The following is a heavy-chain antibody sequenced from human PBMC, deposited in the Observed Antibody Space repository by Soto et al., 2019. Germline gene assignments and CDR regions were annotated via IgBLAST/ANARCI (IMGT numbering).Heavy chain of an antibody. J-gene: IGHJ6*02. CDR2: IIPIFGTA. Sequence: SVKVSCKASGGTFSSYAISWVRQAPGQGLEWMGGIIPIFGTANYAQKFQGRVTITADESTSTAYMELSSLRSEDTAVYYCARVRGVMRNYYYGMDVWGQGTTVTVSS. CDR1: GGTFSSYA. CDR3: ARVRGVMRNYYYGMDV. D-gene: IGHD3-10*01. V-gene: IGHV1-69*13.